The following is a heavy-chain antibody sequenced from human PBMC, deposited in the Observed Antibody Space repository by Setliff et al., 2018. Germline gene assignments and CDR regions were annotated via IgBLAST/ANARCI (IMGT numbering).Heavy chain of an antibody. Sequence: SETLSLTCAVYGDSISNYYWSWIRQPAGKKLEWIGRIHASGSPDYNPSLKGRVTISADTSTNHFSLKLTSVTAADTAVYYCARQSGSGSSPYFDFWGQGTLVTVSS. J-gene: IGHJ4*02. V-gene: IGHV4-59*10. D-gene: IGHD3-10*01. CDR2: IHASGSP. CDR3: ARQSGSGSSPYFDF. CDR1: GDSISNYY.